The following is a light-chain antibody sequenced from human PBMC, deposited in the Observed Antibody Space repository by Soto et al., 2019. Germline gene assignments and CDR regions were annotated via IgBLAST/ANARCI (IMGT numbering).Light chain of an antibody. CDR1: SSDVGGYNY. CDR2: DVS. J-gene: IGLJ2*01. V-gene: IGLV2-14*01. Sequence: QSALTQPASVSGSPGQSITISCTGTSSDVGGYNYVSWYQQHPGKAPKLMIYDVSNRPSGVSNRFSGSKSGNTASLTISGLQAEDEADYYCSPYTSSSTLYVVFGGGTMLTVL. CDR3: SPYTSSSTLYVV.